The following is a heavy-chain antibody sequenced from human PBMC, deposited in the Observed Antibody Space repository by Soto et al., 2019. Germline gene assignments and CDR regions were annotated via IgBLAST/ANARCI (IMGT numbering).Heavy chain of an antibody. V-gene: IGHV1-2*02. CDR2: INPNTGGT. CDR1: GYIFTGYY. D-gene: IGHD2-2*02. CDR3: ARDPGGCIDTTCYSRYYFDS. J-gene: IGHJ4*02. Sequence: QVQLVQSGAEVKKPGASVKVSCKASGYIFTGYYLHWVRQAPGQGLEWMGWINPNTGGTNYAQRVQGRVTMTRDTSLPAAYMELSSLGFDDAAVYYCARDPGGCIDTTCYSRYYFDSWGQGTLVTVSS.